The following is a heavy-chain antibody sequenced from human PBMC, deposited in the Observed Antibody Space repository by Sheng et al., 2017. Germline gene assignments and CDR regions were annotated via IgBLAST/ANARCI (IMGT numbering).Heavy chain of an antibody. D-gene: IGHD3-3*01. CDR3: ARHITIFGVVIIPVYWFDH. J-gene: IGHJ5*02. CDR2: IYYSGST. Sequence: QLQLRESGPGLVKPSETLSLTCTVSGGSISSSSYYWGWIRQPPGKGLEWIGSIYYSGSTYYNPSLKSRVTISVDTSKNQFSLKLSSVTAADTAVYYCARHITIFGVVIIPVYWFDHWGQGTLVTVSS. V-gene: IGHV4-39*01. CDR1: GGSISSSSYY.